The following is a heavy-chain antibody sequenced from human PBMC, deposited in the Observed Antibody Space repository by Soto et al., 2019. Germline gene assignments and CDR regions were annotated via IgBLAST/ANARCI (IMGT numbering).Heavy chain of an antibody. CDR2: INPNTGVT. CDR3: AKIYTWNEWQGGSDY. D-gene: IGHD3-3*01. CDR1: GYSFAAYY. Sequence: QVHLEQSGAEVKKAGASVKISCKASGYSFAAYYINWVRQVSGQGLEWMGWINPNTGVTDYAQKFQGRGTLTRDTSIKTASLELTSLRSDDTAVYYCAKIYTWNEWQGGSDYWGQGTLLTVSS. J-gene: IGHJ4*02. V-gene: IGHV1-2*02.